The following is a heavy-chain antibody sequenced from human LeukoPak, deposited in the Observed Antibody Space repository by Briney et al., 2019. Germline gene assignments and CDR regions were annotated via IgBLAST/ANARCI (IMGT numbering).Heavy chain of an antibody. Sequence: GGSLRLSCAASGFTFSSYSMNWVRQAPGKGLEWVSSISSSSSYIYYADSVKGRFTISRDNAKNSLYMQMNSLRAEDTAVYYCAKAGGYCSGTSCYPDYWGQGTLVTVSS. V-gene: IGHV3-21*04. D-gene: IGHD2-2*03. J-gene: IGHJ4*02. CDR2: ISSSSSYI. CDR1: GFTFSSYS. CDR3: AKAGGYCSGTSCYPDY.